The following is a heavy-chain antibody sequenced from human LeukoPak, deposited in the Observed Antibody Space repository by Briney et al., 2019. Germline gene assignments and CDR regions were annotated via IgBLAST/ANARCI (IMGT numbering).Heavy chain of an antibody. CDR3: ARADYDSSGPYYGMDV. CDR1: GGSISSYY. V-gene: IGHV4-59*01. CDR2: IYYSGST. J-gene: IGHJ6*02. D-gene: IGHD3-22*01. Sequence: SETLSLTCTVPGGSISSYYWSWIRQPPGKGLEWIGYIYYSGSTNYNPSLKSRVTISVDTSKNQFSLKLSSVTAADTAVYYCARADYDSSGPYYGMDVWGQGTTVTVSS.